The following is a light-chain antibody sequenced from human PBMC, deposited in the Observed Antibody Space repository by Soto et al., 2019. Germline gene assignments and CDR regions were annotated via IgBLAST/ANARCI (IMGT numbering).Light chain of an antibody. J-gene: IGKJ2*01. V-gene: IGKV3-20*01. CDR3: QQYGSSLYT. CDR1: QSVSSSY. CDR2: GAS. Sequence: EIVLTQSPGTLSLSPGERATLSCRASQSVSSSYLAWYQQKPGQAPRLLIYGASSRATGIPGRFSGSGSGTDFTLTISSLEPEDFAVYYCQQYGSSLYTFGQGTKLEIK.